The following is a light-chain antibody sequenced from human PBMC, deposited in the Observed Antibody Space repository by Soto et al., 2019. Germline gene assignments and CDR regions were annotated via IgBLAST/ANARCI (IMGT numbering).Light chain of an antibody. CDR2: DVT. CDR3: CSYAGRYIYVL. Sequence: QSALTQPRSVSGSPGQSVTISCTGTSSDVGAYNYVSWYQQHPGEAPKLMIYDVTKRPSGVPDRFSGSKSGNTASLTISGLQADDEADYYCCSYAGRYIYVLFGGGTKLTVL. J-gene: IGLJ2*01. CDR1: SSDVGAYNY. V-gene: IGLV2-11*01.